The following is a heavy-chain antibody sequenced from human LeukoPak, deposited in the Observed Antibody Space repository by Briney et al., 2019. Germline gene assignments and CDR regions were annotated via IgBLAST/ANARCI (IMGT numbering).Heavy chain of an antibody. J-gene: IGHJ4*02. CDR3: AAPLEMATIWSY. CDR2: ISGSGGST. Sequence: GGSLRLSCAASGFTITNAWMSWVRQAPGKGLEWVSAISGSGGSTYYADSVKGRFTISRDNSKNTLYLQMNSLRAEDTAVYYCAAPLEMATIWSYWGQGTLVTVSS. V-gene: IGHV3-23*01. D-gene: IGHD5-24*01. CDR1: GFTITNAW.